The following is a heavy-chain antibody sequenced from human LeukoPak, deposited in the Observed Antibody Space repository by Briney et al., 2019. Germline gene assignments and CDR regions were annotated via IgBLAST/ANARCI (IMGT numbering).Heavy chain of an antibody. CDR1: GYTFTGYY. J-gene: IGHJ4*02. D-gene: IGHD3-10*01. V-gene: IGHV1-2*02. Sequence: GASVKVSCKASGYTFTGYYMHWVRQAPGQGLEWMGWINPNSGDTNYAQKFQGRVTMTRDTSISTAYMELSRLRSDDTAVYFCARDQTVLLLGLDYWGQGTLVSVSS. CDR3: ARDQTVLLLGLDY. CDR2: INPNSGDT.